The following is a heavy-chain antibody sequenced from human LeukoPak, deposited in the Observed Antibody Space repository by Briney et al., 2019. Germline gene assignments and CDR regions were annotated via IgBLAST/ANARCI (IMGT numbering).Heavy chain of an antibody. V-gene: IGHV4-61*02. J-gene: IGHJ3*02. CDR1: GGSISSGSYY. Sequence: SETLSLTCTVSGGSISSGSYYWSWIRQPAGKGLEWIGRIYTSGSTNYNPSLKSRVTISVDTSKNQFSLKLSSVTAADTAVYYCARVGDDYGDYGGGNDAFDIWGQGTMVTVSS. CDR2: IYTSGST. D-gene: IGHD4-17*01. CDR3: ARVGDDYGDYGGGNDAFDI.